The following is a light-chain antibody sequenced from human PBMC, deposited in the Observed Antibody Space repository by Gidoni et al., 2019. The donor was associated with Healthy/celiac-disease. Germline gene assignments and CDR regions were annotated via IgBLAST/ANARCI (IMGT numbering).Light chain of an antibody. CDR1: SSNIGAGYD. Sequence: QSVLTQPPSVSGAPGQRVTIACTGSSSNIGAGYDVHWYQQLPGTAPKLLIYGNSNRPSGVPDRFSGSKSGTSDSLAITGLQAEDEADYYCQSYDSSLSGSVVFGGGTKLTVL. CDR3: QSYDSSLSGSVV. V-gene: IGLV1-40*01. CDR2: GNS. J-gene: IGLJ2*01.